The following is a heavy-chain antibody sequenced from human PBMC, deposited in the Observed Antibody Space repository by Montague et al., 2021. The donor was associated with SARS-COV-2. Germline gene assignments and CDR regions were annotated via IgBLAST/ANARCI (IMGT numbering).Heavy chain of an antibody. CDR3: ARGMIRGVTTPLDY. V-gene: IGHV4-39*02. D-gene: IGHD3-10*01. CDR1: SGSIISSGYY. CDR2: IYYSGTT. J-gene: IGHJ4*02. Sequence: SETLSLTCSVSSGSIISSGYYWGWIRQPPGKELEWIGNIYYSGTTYYNLSLQSRGTISVDTSKNHLSLRLSSVTAADTAVYFCARGMIRGVTTPLDYWGQGSQVTVSS.